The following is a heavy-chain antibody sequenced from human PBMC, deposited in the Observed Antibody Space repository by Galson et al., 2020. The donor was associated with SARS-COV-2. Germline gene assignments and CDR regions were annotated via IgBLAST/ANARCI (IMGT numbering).Heavy chain of an antibody. V-gene: IGHV4-30-2*01. CDR2: IYHSGST. CDR3: ARGSPVGPYYYGPGSYMSYYYYRDV. D-gene: IGHD3-10*01. Sequence: SQTLSLTCAVSGGSISSGGYSWSWIRQPPGKGLEWIGYIYHSGSTYYNPSLKSRVTISVDRSKNQFSLKLSSVTAADTAVYYCARGSPVGPYYYGPGSYMSYYYYRDVWGKGTTVTISS. J-gene: IGHJ6*03. CDR1: GGSISSGGYS.